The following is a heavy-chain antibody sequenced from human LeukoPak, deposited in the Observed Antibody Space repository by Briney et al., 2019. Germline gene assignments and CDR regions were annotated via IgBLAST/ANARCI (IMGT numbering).Heavy chain of an antibody. J-gene: IGHJ4*02. CDR1: GFTFSTYA. CDR3: VKLQGY. D-gene: IGHD4-11*01. V-gene: IGHV3-23*01. CDR2: ISPSGGYT. Sequence: PGGSLRLSCAASGFTFSTYAMSWVRQAPGKGLEWVSSISPSGGYTYYADSVKGRFTISRDNSKNTLYLQVSSLRAEDTAVYYCVKLQGYWGQGTLVTVSS.